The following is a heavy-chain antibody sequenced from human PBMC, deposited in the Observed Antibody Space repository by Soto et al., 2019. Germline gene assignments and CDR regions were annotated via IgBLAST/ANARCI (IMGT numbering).Heavy chain of an antibody. CDR2: IYYSGST. J-gene: IGHJ6*02. V-gene: IGHV4-30-4*01. CDR3: ARASIAAPKRFYYYYYGMDV. Sequence: PSGTLSLTCTVSGGSISSGDYYWSWIRQPPGKGLEWIGYIYYSGSTYYNPSLKSRVTISVDTSKNQFSLKLSSVTAADTAVYYCARASIAAPKRFYYYYYGMDVWGQGTTVTVSS. D-gene: IGHD6-6*01. CDR1: GGSISSGDYY.